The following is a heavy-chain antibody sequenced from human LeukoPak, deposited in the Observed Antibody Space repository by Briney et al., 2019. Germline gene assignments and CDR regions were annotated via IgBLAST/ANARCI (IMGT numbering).Heavy chain of an antibody. CDR1: GFPFSSHD. CDR2: IGLSSTTI. V-gene: IGHV3-48*03. CDR3: ARCYGSGIFYS. Sequence: GGSLRLSCAVSGFPFSSHDMSWVRQAPGKGLEWVSYIGLSSTTIYYADSVKGRFTISRDNAKNSVYLQINSLRVEDTSIYYCARCYGSGIFYSWGQGALVTVCS. D-gene: IGHD3-10*01. J-gene: IGHJ5*01.